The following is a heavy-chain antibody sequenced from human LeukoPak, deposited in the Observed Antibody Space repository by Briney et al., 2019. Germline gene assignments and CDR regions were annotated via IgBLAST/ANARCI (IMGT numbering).Heavy chain of an antibody. J-gene: IGHJ4*02. CDR2: ITSSGDYT. Sequence: GGSLRLSCAASGFTFSDSYMSWVRQAPGKGLEWVSYITSSGDYTNYADSVKGRFTISRDNAKNSLYLQMNSLRADDTAVYYCATDTGYSYGSSDYWGQGTLATVSS. D-gene: IGHD5-18*01. V-gene: IGHV3-11*06. CDR1: GFTFSDSY. CDR3: ATDTGYSYGSSDY.